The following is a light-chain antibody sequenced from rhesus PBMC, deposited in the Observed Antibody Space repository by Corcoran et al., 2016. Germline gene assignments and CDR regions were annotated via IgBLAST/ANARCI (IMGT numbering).Light chain of an antibody. Sequence: DIQMTQSPSSLSASVGDRVTITCRASQGISNNLAWYQQKPGKVPKLLMNKASSWQSGIPSRFLGSGSGTDFTLTISSLQPEDFATYYCQHGYSILIFGPGTKLDIQ. V-gene: IGKV1-25*01. CDR2: KAS. CDR1: QGISNN. CDR3: QHGYSILI. J-gene: IGKJ3*01.